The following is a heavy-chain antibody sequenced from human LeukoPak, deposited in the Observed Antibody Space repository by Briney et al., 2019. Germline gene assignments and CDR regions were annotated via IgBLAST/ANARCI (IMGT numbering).Heavy chain of an antibody. CDR3: AQTEGIAAAGTWLGATDWFDP. CDR1: GFTFSSYS. V-gene: IGHV3-21*04. Sequence: GGSLRPSCAASGFTFSSYSMNWVRQAPGKGLEWVSSISSSSSYIYYADSVKGRFTISRDNAKNSLYLQMSSLRAEDTAVYYCAQTEGIAAAGTWLGATDWFDPWGQGTLVTVSS. J-gene: IGHJ5*02. D-gene: IGHD6-13*01. CDR2: ISSSSSYI.